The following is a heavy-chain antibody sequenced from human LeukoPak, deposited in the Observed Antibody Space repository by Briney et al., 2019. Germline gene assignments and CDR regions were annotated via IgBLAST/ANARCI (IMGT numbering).Heavy chain of an antibody. CDR2: ISGSSSYI. CDR3: ARRATTERGHSYGLDF. Sequence: GGSLRLSCAASGFTFSGYFMNWVRQAPGKGLEWVSSISGSSSYIYSADSVKGRFTVSRDNAKNPLYLQMNFLRADDTAVYYCARRATTERGHSYGLDFWGQGTLVTVSS. D-gene: IGHD5-18*01. V-gene: IGHV3-21*01. CDR1: GFTFSGYF. J-gene: IGHJ4*02.